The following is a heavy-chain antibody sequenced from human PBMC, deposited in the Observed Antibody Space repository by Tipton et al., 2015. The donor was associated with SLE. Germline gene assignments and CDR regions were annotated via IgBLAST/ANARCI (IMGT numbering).Heavy chain of an antibody. J-gene: IGHJ6*04. CDR2: ANRNEGT. Sequence: LRLSCTVSGASTNTKYWTWIRQSPGKGLEWIGYANRNEGTKIKSSLERRVTISLDTSRSQFSLRLTSVTAADTAVYYCARLHLIFAGIDVWGKGTTVTVSS. V-gene: IGHV4-59*12. CDR1: GASTNTKY. CDR3: ARLHLIFAGIDV.